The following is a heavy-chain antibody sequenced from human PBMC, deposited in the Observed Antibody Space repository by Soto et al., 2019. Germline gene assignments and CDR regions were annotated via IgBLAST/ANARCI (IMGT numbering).Heavy chain of an antibody. J-gene: IGHJ3*01. D-gene: IGHD3-10*01. CDR1: GFTFSSYA. V-gene: IGHV3-21*01. CDR2: VSSSSDYI. Sequence: EVQLVESGGGLVNPGGSLRLSCAVSGFTFSSYAMNWVRQAPGKGLELVSCVSSSSDYIYYADSVKGRFTISRDNARNSLFLQMKSLRVEDTALYYCAMLDQYYHGSGEDKDVFDFWGQGTMVTVSS. CDR3: AMLDQYYHGSGEDKDVFDF.